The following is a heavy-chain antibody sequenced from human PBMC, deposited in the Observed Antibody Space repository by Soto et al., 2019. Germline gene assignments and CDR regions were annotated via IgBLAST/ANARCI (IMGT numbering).Heavy chain of an antibody. D-gene: IGHD2-2*03. Sequence: EVQLVESGGGSVQPGRSLRLSCEASGFGFDDYGMHWVRQGPGKGLEWVSGISWDSGDIYYVDSVKGRFTISRDNAKKSLYLQMNSLRTEDTALYYCARDNDLDRDGPFDYWGQGILVTVSS. CDR2: ISWDSGDI. CDR3: ARDNDLDRDGPFDY. J-gene: IGHJ4*02. CDR1: GFGFDDYG. V-gene: IGHV3-9*01.